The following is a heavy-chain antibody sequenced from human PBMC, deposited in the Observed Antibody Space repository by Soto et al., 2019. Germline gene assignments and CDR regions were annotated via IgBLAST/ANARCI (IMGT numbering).Heavy chain of an antibody. CDR2: IYYSGST. CDR1: GGSISRGDYY. J-gene: IGHJ4*02. D-gene: IGHD3-3*01. CDR3: ARSSPRVVSPWDY. V-gene: IGHV4-30-4*01. Sequence: SETLSLTCTVSGGSISRGDYYWSWFRQPPGKGLEWIGYIYYSGSTYYNPSLKSRVTISVDTSKNQFSLKLSSGTAADTAVYYCARSSPRVVSPWDYWGQGTLVTVS.